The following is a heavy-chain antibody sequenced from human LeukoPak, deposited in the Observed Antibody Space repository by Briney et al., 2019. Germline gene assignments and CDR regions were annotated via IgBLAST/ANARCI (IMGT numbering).Heavy chain of an antibody. CDR1: GGSISSYY. V-gene: IGHV4-59*01. J-gene: IGHJ4*02. Sequence: PSETLSLTCTVSGGSISSYYWSWIRQPPGKGLEWIGYIYYSGSTNYNPSLKSRVTISVDTSKNRFSLKLSSVTAADTAVYYCARSITIFGVVPVDWGQGTLVTVSS. CDR2: IYYSGST. D-gene: IGHD3-3*01. CDR3: ARSITIFGVVPVD.